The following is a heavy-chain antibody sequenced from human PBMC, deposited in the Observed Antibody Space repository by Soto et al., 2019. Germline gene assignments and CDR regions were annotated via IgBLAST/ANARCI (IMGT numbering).Heavy chain of an antibody. J-gene: IGHJ4*02. D-gene: IGHD2-15*01. Sequence: QVQLVQSGAEVKKPGASVKVSCKASGYTFTSYAMHWVRQAPGQRLEWMGWINAGNGNTKYSQKFQGRVTLTRDTSASTAYMELSSLRSEDTVVYYCARGPGGPDGPGDYWGQGTLVTVSS. CDR2: INAGNGNT. CDR3: ARGPGGPDGPGDY. CDR1: GYTFTSYA. V-gene: IGHV1-3*01.